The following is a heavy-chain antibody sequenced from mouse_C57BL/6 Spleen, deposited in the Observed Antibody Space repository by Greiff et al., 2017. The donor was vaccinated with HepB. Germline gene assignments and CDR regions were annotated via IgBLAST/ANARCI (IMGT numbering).Heavy chain of an antibody. CDR1: GFTFSSYT. V-gene: IGHV5-9*01. J-gene: IGHJ1*03. CDR3: ARHPPTVVARYWYFDV. Sequence: DVMLVESGGGLVKPGGSLKLSCAASGFTFSSYTMSWVRQTPEKRLEWVATISGGGGNTSYPDSVKGRFTISRDNAKNTLSLQMSSLRSEDTALYYCARHPPTVVARYWYFDVWGTGTTVTVSS. CDR2: ISGGGGNT. D-gene: IGHD1-1*01.